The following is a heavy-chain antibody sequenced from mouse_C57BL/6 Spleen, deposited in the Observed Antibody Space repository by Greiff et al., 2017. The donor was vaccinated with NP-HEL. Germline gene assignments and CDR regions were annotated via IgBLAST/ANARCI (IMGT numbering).Heavy chain of an antibody. D-gene: IGHD1-1*01. Sequence: VMLVESGGGLVQPGGSLRLSCAASGFPFTDYYMRWVRQPPGKALEWLGFIRNKANGYTTEYSACVKGRFTISRDNSQSILYLQMNALCAEDSATYCFARRLSYYCSSYDYAMDYWGQGTSVTVSS. CDR2: IRNKANGYTT. CDR3: ARRLSYYCSSYDYAMDY. V-gene: IGHV7-3*01. J-gene: IGHJ4*01. CDR1: GFPFTDYY.